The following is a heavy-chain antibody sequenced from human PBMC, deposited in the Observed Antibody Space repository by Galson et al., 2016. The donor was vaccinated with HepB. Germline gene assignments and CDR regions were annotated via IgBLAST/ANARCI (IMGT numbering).Heavy chain of an antibody. CDR1: GFTFSTYG. V-gene: IGHV3-33*01. J-gene: IGHJ6*02. CDR2: IWFDGTIK. CDR3: ARDRPDCTNGVCSPHLYYYYHGMDV. Sequence: SLRLSCAASGFTFSTYGMQWVRQAPGKGLEWVAVIWFDGTIKDFADSMKGRFTISRDNSKNTLYLQMNSLRAEDTAVYYCARDRPDCTNGVCSPHLYYYYHGMDVWGQGTTVTVSS. D-gene: IGHD2-8*01.